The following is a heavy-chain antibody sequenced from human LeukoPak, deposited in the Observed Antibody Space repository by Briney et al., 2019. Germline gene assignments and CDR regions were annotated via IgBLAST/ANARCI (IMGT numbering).Heavy chain of an antibody. J-gene: IGHJ6*03. D-gene: IGHD2-15*01. CDR3: ARMGGYCSGGTCYGYYYYMDV. Sequence: GGSLGLSCAASGFTFSSYGMHWVRQAPGKGLEWVAVIWYDGSNKYYADSVKGRFTISRDNSKNTLYLQMNSLRVEDTAVYYCARMGGYCSGGTCYGYYYYMDVWGKGTTVTVSS. CDR1: GFTFSSYG. V-gene: IGHV3-33*01. CDR2: IWYDGSNK.